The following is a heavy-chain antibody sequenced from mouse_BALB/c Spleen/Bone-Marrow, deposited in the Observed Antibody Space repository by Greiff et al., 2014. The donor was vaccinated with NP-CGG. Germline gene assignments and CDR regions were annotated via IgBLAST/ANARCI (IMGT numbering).Heavy chain of an antibody. CDR3: ARLRRYYGYFDY. V-gene: IGHV5-17*02. CDR2: ISSGSSTI. J-gene: IGHJ2*01. D-gene: IGHD1-1*01. CDR1: GFTFSSFG. Sequence: VHVKQSGGGLVQPGGSRKLSCAASGFTFSSFGMHWVRQAPEKGLEWVAYISSGSSTIYYADTVKGRFTISRDNPKNTLFLRMTSLRSEDTAMYYCARLRRYYGYFDYWGQGTTLTVSS.